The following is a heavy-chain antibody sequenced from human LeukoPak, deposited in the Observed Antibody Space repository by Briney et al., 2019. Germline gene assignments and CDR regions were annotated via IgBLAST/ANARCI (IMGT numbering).Heavy chain of an antibody. V-gene: IGHV3-21*01. Sequence: GGSLRLSCAASGFTFSSYSMNWVRQAPGKGLEWVSTITSNSYIHYADSVKGRFTISRDNAKNSLFLQMNTLRAEDTAVYYCASSSYRKVLLGAYVFDFWGQGTMVTVSS. J-gene: IGHJ3*01. CDR3: ASSSYRKVLLGAYVFDF. D-gene: IGHD3-16*02. CDR1: GFTFSSYS. CDR2: ITSNSYI.